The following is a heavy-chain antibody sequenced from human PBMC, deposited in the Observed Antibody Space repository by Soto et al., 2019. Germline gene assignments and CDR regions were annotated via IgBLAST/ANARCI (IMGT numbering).Heavy chain of an antibody. CDR1: GGSISSGGYY. Sequence: SETLPLTCTVSGGSISSGGYYWSWIRQHPGKGLEWIGYIYYSGSTYYNPSLKSRVTISVDTSKNQFSLKLSSVTAADTAVYYCAMESTMIGGHRRSMDVWGQGTTVTVSS. D-gene: IGHD3-22*01. V-gene: IGHV4-31*03. CDR2: IYYSGST. CDR3: AMESTMIGGHRRSMDV. J-gene: IGHJ6*02.